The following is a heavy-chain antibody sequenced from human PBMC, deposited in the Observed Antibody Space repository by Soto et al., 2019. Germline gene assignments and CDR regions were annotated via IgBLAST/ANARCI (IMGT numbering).Heavy chain of an antibody. J-gene: IGHJ4*02. CDR3: AKRLPGKDCYGNYFDF. CDR1: GFTFSNYG. V-gene: IGHV3-23*01. CDR2: VTAGGGST. Sequence: QLLESGGGLVQPGGSLRLSCAASGFTFSNYGMSWVRQAPGKVLEWVSAVTAGGGSTYYADSVKGRFTISRDNSKNTLHLQMNSLRAEDSAVYYCAKRLPGKDCYGNYFDFWGQGTLVTVSS. D-gene: IGHD2-21*02.